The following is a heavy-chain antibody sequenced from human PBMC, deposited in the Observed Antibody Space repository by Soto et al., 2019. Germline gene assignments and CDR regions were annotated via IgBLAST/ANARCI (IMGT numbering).Heavy chain of an antibody. J-gene: IGHJ5*01. CDR2: IYATGTT. CDR1: GASISGFY. V-gene: IGHV4-4*07. D-gene: IGHD1-1*01. Sequence: SETLSLTCTVSGASISGFYWSWIRKSAGKGLEWIGRIYATGTTDYNPSLKSRVMMSVDTSKKQFSLKLRSVTAADTAVYYCVMDGTKHPPEWFHSRGQG. CDR3: VMDGTKHPPEWFHS.